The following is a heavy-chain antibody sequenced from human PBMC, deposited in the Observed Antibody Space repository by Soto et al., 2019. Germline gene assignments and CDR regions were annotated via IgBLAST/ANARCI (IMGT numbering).Heavy chain of an antibody. J-gene: IGHJ6*02. Sequence: SQTLSLTCAISGDSVSSNSAAWNWIRQSPSRGLEWLGRTYYRSKWYNDYAVSVKSRLTINPDTSKNQFSLQLNSVTPEDTAVYYCARDWVDSSGYYQYYYGMDVWGQGTTVTIAS. CDR3: ARDWVDSSGYYQYYYGMDV. CDR1: GDSVSSNSAA. CDR2: TYYRSKWYN. D-gene: IGHD3-22*01. V-gene: IGHV6-1*01.